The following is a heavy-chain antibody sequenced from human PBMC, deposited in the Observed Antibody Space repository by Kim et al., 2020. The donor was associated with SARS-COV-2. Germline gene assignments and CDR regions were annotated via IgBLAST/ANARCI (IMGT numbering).Heavy chain of an antibody. V-gene: IGHV3-23*01. D-gene: IGHD1-26*01. J-gene: IGHJ4*02. CDR3: AKDLSGSYYKGMYYFDY. Sequence: GGSLRLSCAASGFTFSSYAMSWVRQAPGKGLEWVSAISGSGGSTYYADSVKGRFTISRDNSKNTLYLQMNSLRAEDTAVYYCAKDLSGSYYKGMYYFDYWGQGTLVTVSS. CDR1: GFTFSSYA. CDR2: ISGSGGST.